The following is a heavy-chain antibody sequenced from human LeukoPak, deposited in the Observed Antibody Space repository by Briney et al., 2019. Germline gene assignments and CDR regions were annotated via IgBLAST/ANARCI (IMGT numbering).Heavy chain of an antibody. CDR2: ISRSGSIT. V-gene: IGHV3-48*03. J-gene: IGHJ4*02. D-gene: IGHD2/OR15-2a*01. CDR3: ARGMLNIF. CDR1: GFAFSTYE. Sequence: PGGSLRLSCAASGFAFSTYEMNWVRQAPGKGLEWISYISRSGSITNYADSVQGRFTLSRDDDRNSLYLEMSGLRVEDSAVYFCARGMLNIFWGQGTRVAVSS.